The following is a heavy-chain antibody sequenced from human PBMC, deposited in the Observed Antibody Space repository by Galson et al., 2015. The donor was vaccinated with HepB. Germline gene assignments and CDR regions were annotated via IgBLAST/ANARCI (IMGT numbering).Heavy chain of an antibody. CDR1: GGSISSSSYY. J-gene: IGHJ4*02. V-gene: IGHV4-39*01. CDR3: ARRGVIMVVAALDY. Sequence: SETLSLTCTVSGGSISSSSYYWGWIRQPPGKWLEWIGSIYYSGSTYYNPSLRSRVTISVDTSKNQFSLKLSSVTAADTAVYYCARRGVIMVVAALDYWGQGTLVTVSS. D-gene: IGHD2-15*01. CDR2: IYYSGST.